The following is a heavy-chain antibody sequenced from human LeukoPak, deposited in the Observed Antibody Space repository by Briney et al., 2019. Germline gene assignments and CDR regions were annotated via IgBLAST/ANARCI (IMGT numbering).Heavy chain of an antibody. CDR1: GFTLSNYG. CDR2: ISDSGGRT. CDR3: AKRGVVIRVILVGFHKEANYFDS. Sequence: PGGSLRLSCAVSGFTLSNYGMSWVRQAPGKGLEGVAGISDSGGRTNYADSVKGRFSISRDNPKNTLYLQMNSLRAEDTAVYFCAKRGVVIRVILVGFHKEANYFDSWAREPWSPSPQ. J-gene: IGHJ4*02. D-gene: IGHD3-22*01. V-gene: IGHV3-23*01.